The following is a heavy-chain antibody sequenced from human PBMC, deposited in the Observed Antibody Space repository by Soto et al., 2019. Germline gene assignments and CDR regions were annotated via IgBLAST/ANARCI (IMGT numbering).Heavy chain of an antibody. CDR3: ASTGDYYDSSGYHDY. CDR2: IDPSDSYT. Sequence: GESLKISCKGSGYSFTSYWISWVRQMPGKGLEWMGRIDPSDSYTNYSPSFQGHVTISADKSISTAYLQWSSLKASDTAMYYCASTGDYYDSSGYHDYWGQGTLVTVSS. D-gene: IGHD3-22*01. V-gene: IGHV5-10-1*01. J-gene: IGHJ4*02. CDR1: GYSFTSYW.